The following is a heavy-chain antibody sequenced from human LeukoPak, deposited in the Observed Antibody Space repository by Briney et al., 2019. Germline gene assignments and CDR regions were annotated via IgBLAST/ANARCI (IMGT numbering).Heavy chain of an antibody. Sequence: GGSLRLSCAASGFTFSSYEMNWVRQAPGKGLEWVSYISSSGSTIYYADSAKGRFTIPRDNAKNSLYPQMNSLRAEDTAVYYCAELGITMIGGVWGKGTTVTISS. CDR2: ISSSGSTI. CDR1: GFTFSSYE. J-gene: IGHJ6*04. CDR3: AELGITMIGGV. V-gene: IGHV3-48*03. D-gene: IGHD3-10*02.